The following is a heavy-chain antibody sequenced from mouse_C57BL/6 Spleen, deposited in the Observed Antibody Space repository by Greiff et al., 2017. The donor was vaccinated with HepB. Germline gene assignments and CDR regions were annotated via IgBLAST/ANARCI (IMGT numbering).Heavy chain of an antibody. Sequence: QVQLKQPGAELVKPGASVKLSCKASGYTFTSYWMHWVKQRPGRGLEWIGRIDPNSGGTKYNEKFKSKATLTVDKPSSTAYMQLSSLTSEDSAVYYCARSYADYYGSSPDYYAMDYWGQGTSVTVSS. D-gene: IGHD1-1*01. V-gene: IGHV1-72*01. CDR2: IDPNSGGT. CDR3: ARSYADYYGSSPDYYAMDY. CDR1: GYTFTSYW. J-gene: IGHJ4*01.